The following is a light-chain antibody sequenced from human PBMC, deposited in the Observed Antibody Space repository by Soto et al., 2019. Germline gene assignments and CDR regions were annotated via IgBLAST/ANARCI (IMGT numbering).Light chain of an antibody. CDR2: LGF. CDR3: MQALQSRK. V-gene: IGKV2-28*01. Sequence: DIVMTQSPLSLPVTPGEPASISCRSSQSLLYSNGYTYLDWYLQKPGQSPQLLIYLGFNRAAGVSGRFSGSGSGTDFTLKISRVEAEDVGVYYCMQALQSRKFGQGTKVEIK. CDR1: QSLLYSNGYTY. J-gene: IGKJ1*01.